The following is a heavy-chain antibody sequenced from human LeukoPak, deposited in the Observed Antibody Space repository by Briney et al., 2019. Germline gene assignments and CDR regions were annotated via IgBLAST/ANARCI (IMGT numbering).Heavy chain of an antibody. CDR1: GYTFTSYG. CDR2: ISAYNGNT. Sequence: ASVKVSCKAYGYTFTSYGISWVRQAPGQGLEWMGWISAYNGNTNYAQKLQGRVTMTTDTSTGTAYMELRSLRSDDTAVYYCARHGSVLRYFDWLSTAYYYYYYMDVWGKGTTVTVSS. CDR3: ARHGSVLRYFDWLSTAYYYYYYMDV. D-gene: IGHD3-9*01. J-gene: IGHJ6*03. V-gene: IGHV1-18*01.